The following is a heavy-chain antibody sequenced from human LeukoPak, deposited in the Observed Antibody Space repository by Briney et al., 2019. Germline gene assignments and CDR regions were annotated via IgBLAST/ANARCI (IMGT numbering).Heavy chain of an antibody. CDR3: ARHRGPHVPMSYYYYMDV. J-gene: IGHJ6*03. D-gene: IGHD3-10*01. CDR2: IYLGHSDT. V-gene: IGHV5-51*01. Sequence: GESLKISCKTSGYRFTNYWIGWVRQMPGKGLEWMGIIYLGHSDTRYSPSFQAQVTISADKSISTAYLQWSSLKASDTAMYYCARHRGPHVPMSYYYYMDVWGKGTTVTVSS. CDR1: GYRFTNYW.